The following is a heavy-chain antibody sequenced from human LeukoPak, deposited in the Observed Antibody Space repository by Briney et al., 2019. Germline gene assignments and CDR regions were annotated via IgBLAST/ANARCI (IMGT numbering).Heavy chain of an antibody. J-gene: IGHJ6*03. Sequence: ASVKVSCKASGYTFTSYGLSWVRQAPGQGLEWMGRITTYNGNTKYAQNFQGRVTMTTDTSTSTAYMELRSLRSDDTAVYYCARGIVPAARGYYYYYMDVWGKGTTVTVSS. V-gene: IGHV1-18*01. CDR3: ARGIVPAARGYYYYYMDV. CDR1: GYTFTSYG. CDR2: ITTYNGNT. D-gene: IGHD2-2*01.